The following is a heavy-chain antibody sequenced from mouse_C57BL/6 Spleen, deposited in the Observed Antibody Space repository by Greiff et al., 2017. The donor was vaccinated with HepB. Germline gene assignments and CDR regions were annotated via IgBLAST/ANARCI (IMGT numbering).Heavy chain of an antibody. D-gene: IGHD2-3*01. CDR1: GYTFTSYW. Sequence: VQLQQPGAELVMPGASVKLSCKASGYTFTSYWMHWVKQRPGQGLEWIGEIDPSDSYTNYNQKFKGKSTLTVDKSSSTAYMQLSSLTSEDSAVYYCARAGWSYAMDYWGQGTSVTVSS. CDR3: ARAGWSYAMDY. V-gene: IGHV1-69*01. J-gene: IGHJ4*01. CDR2: IDPSDSYT.